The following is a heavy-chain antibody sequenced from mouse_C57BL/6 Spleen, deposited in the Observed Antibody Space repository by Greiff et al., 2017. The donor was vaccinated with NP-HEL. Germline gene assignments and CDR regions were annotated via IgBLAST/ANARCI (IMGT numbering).Heavy chain of an antibody. CDR3: ARWGDEGFAY. V-gene: IGHV1-7*01. CDR2: INPSSGYT. Sequence: QVQLQQSGAELAKPGASVKLSCKASGYTFTSYWMHWVKQRPGQGLEWIGYINPSSGYTKYNQKFKGKATLTADKSSSTAYMQLSSLTYEDSAVYYCARWGDEGFAYWGQGTLVTVSA. D-gene: IGHD3-3*01. CDR1: GYTFTSYW. J-gene: IGHJ3*01.